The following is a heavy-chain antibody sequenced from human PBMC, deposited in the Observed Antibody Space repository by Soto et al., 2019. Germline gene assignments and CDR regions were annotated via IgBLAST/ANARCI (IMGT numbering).Heavy chain of an antibody. Sequence: VRQAPGEGLEWVGGVDPEDGETIYAKKFQGRATMTEHTSKETAYMELSSLRSEATAVYYCAPRTCLVQAEDY. V-gene: IGHV1-24*01. D-gene: IGHD3-10*02. CDR2: VDPEDGET. J-gene: IGHJ6*03. CDR3: APRTCLVQAEDY.